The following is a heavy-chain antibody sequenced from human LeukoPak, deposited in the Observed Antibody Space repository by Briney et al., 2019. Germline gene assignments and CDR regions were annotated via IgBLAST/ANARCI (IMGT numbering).Heavy chain of an antibody. D-gene: IGHD3-10*01. J-gene: IGHJ4*02. CDR3: ARGHIMVRTSLGD. CDR2: IWYDGSNK. V-gene: IGHV3-33*01. Sequence: GGSLRLSCAASGFTFSSYGTHWVRPAPGTGLERVAVIWYDGSNKYYADSVKGRFTISKDNSNITLYLQMNSLRAEYTAVNYCARGHIMVRTSLGDWGKGTLVTVSS. CDR1: GFTFSSYG.